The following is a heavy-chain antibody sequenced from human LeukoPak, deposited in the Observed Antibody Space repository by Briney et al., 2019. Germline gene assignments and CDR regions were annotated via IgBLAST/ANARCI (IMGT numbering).Heavy chain of an antibody. V-gene: IGHV1-18*01. CDR2: ISAYNGNT. CDR1: GYTFTEYH. D-gene: IGHD3-16*02. Sequence: ASVKVSCRASGYTFTEYHLYWVRQAPGQGLEWMGWISAYNGNTNYAQKLQGRVTMTTDTSTSTAYMELRSLRSDDTAVYYCARAPELINVWGSYRYPDYWGQGTLVTVSS. J-gene: IGHJ4*02. CDR3: ARAPELINVWGSYRYPDY.